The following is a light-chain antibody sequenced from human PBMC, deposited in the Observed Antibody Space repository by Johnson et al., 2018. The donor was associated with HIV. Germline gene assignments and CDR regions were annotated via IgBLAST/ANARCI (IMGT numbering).Light chain of an antibody. J-gene: IGLJ1*01. Sequence: QSALTQPPSVSAAPGQKVTISCSGSRSNIGNNYVSWYQQLPGTAPKLLISNNSKRPSGIPDRFSGSKSGTSATLAITGLQPGDEADYYCGAWDSSLSAYVFGTGTQVTV. CDR1: RSNIGNNY. CDR3: GAWDSSLSAYV. CDR2: NNS. V-gene: IGLV1-51*01.